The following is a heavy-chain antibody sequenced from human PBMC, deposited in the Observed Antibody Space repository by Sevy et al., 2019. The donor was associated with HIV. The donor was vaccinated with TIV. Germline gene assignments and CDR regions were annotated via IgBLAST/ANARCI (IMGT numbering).Heavy chain of an antibody. CDR2: IIPVFGSA. CDR1: GDTFGNYA. D-gene: IGHD5-12*01. CDR3: ARSNPDGYNYSYYYGMGV. Sequence: ASVKVSCKASGDTFGNYAIAWVRQAPGQGLEWMGGIIPVFGSANSAQKFQDRVTITADVSTSTAYMELRSLTSEDTAVYYCARSNPDGYNYSYYYGMGVWGQGTTVTVSS. J-gene: IGHJ6*02. V-gene: IGHV1-69*13.